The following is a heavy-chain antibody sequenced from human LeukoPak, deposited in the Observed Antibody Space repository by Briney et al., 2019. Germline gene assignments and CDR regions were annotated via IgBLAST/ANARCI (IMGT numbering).Heavy chain of an antibody. CDR2: ITSSGTSI. CDR1: GFTFSSYE. CDR3: ARVRPTIFGVIIGPYFDY. D-gene: IGHD3-3*01. Sequence: PGGSLRLSCAASGFTFSSYEMIWVRQAPGKGLEWVSYITSSGTSIYYADSVKGRFTLSRDNTKNSLYLQMNSLRAEDTAVYYCARVRPTIFGVIIGPYFDYWGQGTLVTVSS. J-gene: IGHJ4*02. V-gene: IGHV3-48*03.